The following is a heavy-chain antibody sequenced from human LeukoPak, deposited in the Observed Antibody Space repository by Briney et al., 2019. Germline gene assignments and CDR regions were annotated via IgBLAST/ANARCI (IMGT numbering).Heavy chain of an antibody. Sequence: GASEKVSCKASGYTFTSYGISWVRQAPGQGLEWMGWISAYNGDTNYAQKLQGRVTMTTDTSTRTAYMDLRSLRSDDTAVYYCARADHHYEILTGYHYWGQGNLVTVSS. CDR1: GYTFTSYG. CDR2: ISAYNGDT. J-gene: IGHJ4*02. CDR3: ARADHHYEILTGYHY. D-gene: IGHD3-9*01. V-gene: IGHV1-18*01.